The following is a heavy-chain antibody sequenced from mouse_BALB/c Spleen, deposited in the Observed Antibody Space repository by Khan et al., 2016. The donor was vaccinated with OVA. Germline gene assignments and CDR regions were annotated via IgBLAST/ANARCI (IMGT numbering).Heavy chain of an antibody. J-gene: IGHJ3*01. V-gene: IGHV1-9*01. D-gene: IGHD1-1*01. CDR3: ARWNYYGSSSWFGY. Sequence: QVQLQQSGAELMKPGASVKISCKATGYTFSSYWIEWVKQRPGHGLEWIGEILPGSGRNNYNEKFKGKATFTADTSSNTAYMQLSNLTSDDSAVYYGARWNYYGSSSWFGYWGQGTLVTGAA. CDR1: GYTFSSYW. CDR2: ILPGSGRN.